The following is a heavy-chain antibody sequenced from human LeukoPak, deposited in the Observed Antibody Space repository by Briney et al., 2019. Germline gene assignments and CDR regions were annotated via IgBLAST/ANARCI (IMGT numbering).Heavy chain of an antibody. V-gene: IGHV3-7*01. D-gene: IGHD1-26*01. J-gene: IGHJ3*01. CDR2: INQDGSEE. CDR1: GFAFRTYW. CDR3: ARWKMELQRNAFDF. Sequence: GGSLRLSCAASGFAFRTYWMSWIRQAPGKEPEWVADINQDGSEEYYLQSVRGRFTVSRDNAQNAVFLQMTNLRADDTAVYYCARWKMELQRNAFDFWGQGTVVTVSS.